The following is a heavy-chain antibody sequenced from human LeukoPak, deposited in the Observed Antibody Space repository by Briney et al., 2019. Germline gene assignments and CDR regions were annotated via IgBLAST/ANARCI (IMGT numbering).Heavy chain of an antibody. J-gene: IGHJ4*02. CDR3: AREGYCSGTNCLPDY. D-gene: IGHD2-2*01. CDR2: INPSGGST. CDR1: GYTFTTYY. V-gene: IGHV1-46*01. Sequence: ASVEVSCKASGYTFTTYYIHWVRQAPGRGLEWMGIINPSGGSTTYAQKLQGRLSMTSDTSTSTVYMQVSSLRSEDTAVYYCAREGYCSGTNCLPDYWGQGTLVTVSS.